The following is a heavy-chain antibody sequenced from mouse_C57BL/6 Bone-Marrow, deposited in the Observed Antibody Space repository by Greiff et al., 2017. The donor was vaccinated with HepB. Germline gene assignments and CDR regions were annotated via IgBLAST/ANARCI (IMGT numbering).Heavy chain of an antibody. J-gene: IGHJ3*01. CDR3: AREWLGRRTWFAY. D-gene: IGHD2-2*01. CDR1: GYTFTSYW. Sequence: QVQLQQPGAELVKPGASVKMSCKASGYTFTSYWITWVKQRPGQGLEWIGDIYPGSGSTNYNEKFKGKATLTGDTSSSTAYMQLSSLTSEDSAVYYSAREWLGRRTWFAYWGQGTRV. CDR2: IYPGSGST. V-gene: IGHV1-55*01.